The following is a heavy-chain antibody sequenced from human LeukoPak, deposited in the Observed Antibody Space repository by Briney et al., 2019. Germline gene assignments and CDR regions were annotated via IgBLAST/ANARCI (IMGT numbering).Heavy chain of an antibody. CDR1: GFTFSTYG. CDR3: STDPRSLIY. J-gene: IGHJ4*01. Sequence: GGSLRLSCAASGFTFSTYGMHWVRQAPGKGKGLEWVAFIRYDGSNKYYADSVKGRFTISRDNAKNSVYLQMNSLRPEDTALYYCSTDPRSLIYWGHGTLVTVSS. D-gene: IGHD2-8*01. V-gene: IGHV3-30*02. CDR2: IRYDGSNK.